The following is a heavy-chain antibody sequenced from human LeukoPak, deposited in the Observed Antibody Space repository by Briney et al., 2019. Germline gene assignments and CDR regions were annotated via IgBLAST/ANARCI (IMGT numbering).Heavy chain of an antibody. D-gene: IGHD2-2*01. CDR1: GGSFSGYY. CDR2: INHSGST. CDR3: ARGGSLVVPAAIYYYGMDV. V-gene: IGHV4-34*01. Sequence: SETLSLTCAVYGGSFSGYYWSWIRQPPGKGLEWIGEINHSGSTNYNPSLKSRVTISVDTSKNQFSLKLSSVTAADTAVYYCARGGSLVVPAAIYYYGMDVWGQGTTDTVSS. J-gene: IGHJ6*02.